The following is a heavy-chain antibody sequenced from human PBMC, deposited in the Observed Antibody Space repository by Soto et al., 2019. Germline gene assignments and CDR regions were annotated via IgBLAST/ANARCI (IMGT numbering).Heavy chain of an antibody. CDR3: AREMAGLGGEYDY. J-gene: IGHJ4*02. V-gene: IGHV1-18*01. CDR1: CYTFTKYG. D-gene: IGHD3-16*01. Sequence: QVQLVQSGAEVKNPEASVKVSCKTSCYTFTKYGVGWVRQAPGQGLEWMGWISGSSGNANYAEKVQGRITLTTDTSTSTAYIELRSLRSDDTAVYYCAREMAGLGGEYDYWGQGTLVTVSS. CDR2: ISGSSGNA.